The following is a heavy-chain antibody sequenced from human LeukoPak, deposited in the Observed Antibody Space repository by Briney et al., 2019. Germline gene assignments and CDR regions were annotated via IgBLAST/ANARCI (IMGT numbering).Heavy chain of an antibody. J-gene: IGHJ5*02. D-gene: IGHD3-22*01. CDR3: TTASYHYYDSSGYYL. Sequence: GGSLRLSCAASGFTFSNAWMSWVRQAPGKGLGWVGRIKSKTDGGTTDYAAPVKGRFTISRDDSKNTLYLQMNSLKTEDTAVYYCTTASYHYYDSSGYYLWGQGTLVTVSS. V-gene: IGHV3-15*01. CDR2: IKSKTDGGTT. CDR1: GFTFSNAW.